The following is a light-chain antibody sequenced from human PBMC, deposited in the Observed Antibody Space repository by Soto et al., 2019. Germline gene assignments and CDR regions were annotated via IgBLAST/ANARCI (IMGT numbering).Light chain of an antibody. CDR3: CSYAHTSRV. CDR2: DNT. V-gene: IGLV1-40*01. Sequence: QSVLTQPPSVSGAPGERVTISCTGSSSDIGAGYRVRWYQQVPGTAPKLLIYDNTNRPSGVSVRFSGSKSGTSASLAISGLQAEDEADYYCCSYAHTSRVFGGGTKVTVL. J-gene: IGLJ3*02. CDR1: SSDIGAGYR.